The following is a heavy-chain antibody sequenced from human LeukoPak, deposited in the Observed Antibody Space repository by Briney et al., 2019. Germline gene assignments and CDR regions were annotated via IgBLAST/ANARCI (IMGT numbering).Heavy chain of an antibody. D-gene: IGHD5-24*01. J-gene: IGHJ2*01. CDR1: GFTFSTHW. CDR3: ARGGDGSNIYWYFDL. Sequence: GGSLRLSCAASGFTFSTHWMHWARQAPGKGLEWVSRMNSDGSSSSYADSVKGRFTISRDNAKNTLYLQMNSLRAEETAVYYCARGGDGSNIYWYFDLWGRGTLVTVSS. CDR2: MNSDGSSS. V-gene: IGHV3-74*01.